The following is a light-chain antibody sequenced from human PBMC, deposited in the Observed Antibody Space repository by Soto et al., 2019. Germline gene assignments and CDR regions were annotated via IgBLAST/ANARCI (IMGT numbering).Light chain of an antibody. CDR3: SSYAGSRYV. J-gene: IGLJ1*01. V-gene: IGLV2-8*01. Sequence: QSALTQPPSASGSPGQSVTISCAGTSSDVGGYNYVSWYQQHPGKAPKLMIYEVSKRPSGAPDRFSGSKSGNTASLAVSGLQAEDEADYYCSSYAGSRYVFGTGTKVTVL. CDR2: EVS. CDR1: SSDVGGYNY.